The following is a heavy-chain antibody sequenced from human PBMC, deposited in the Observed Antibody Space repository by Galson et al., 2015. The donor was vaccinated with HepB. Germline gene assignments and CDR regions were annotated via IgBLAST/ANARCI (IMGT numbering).Heavy chain of an antibody. CDR2: INTNDGST. CDR3: AQDRRSSGMYGWFDP. J-gene: IGHJ5*02. D-gene: IGHD6-19*01. Sequence: SLRLSCAASGFTFSSYAMSWVRQAPGKGLEWVSSINTNDGSTYYADSVKGRFTISRDNSRNSLYLQMNSLRDEDTALYYCAQDRRSSGMYGWFDPWGQGTLVTVSS. CDR1: GFTFSSYA. V-gene: IGHV3-23*01.